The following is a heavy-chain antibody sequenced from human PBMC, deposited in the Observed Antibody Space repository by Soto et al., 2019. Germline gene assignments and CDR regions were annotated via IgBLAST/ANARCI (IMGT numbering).Heavy chain of an antibody. CDR1: GFTFSSYA. D-gene: IGHD6-13*01. CDR3: ARVKVAGTYYFDY. CDR2: ISYDGSNK. Sequence: QVQLVESGGGVVQPGRSLRLSCAASGFTFSSYAMHWVRQSPGKGLEWVAVISYDGSNKYYADSVKGRFTISRDNSKNTLYLQMTNLRAEDTSVYYCARVKVAGTYYFDYWGQGTLVTVSS. V-gene: IGHV3-30-3*01. J-gene: IGHJ4*02.